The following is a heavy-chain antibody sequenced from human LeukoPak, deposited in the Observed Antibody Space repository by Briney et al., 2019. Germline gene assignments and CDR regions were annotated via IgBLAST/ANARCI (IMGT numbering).Heavy chain of an antibody. Sequence: ASVKVSCKASGYTFTSYGISWVRQAPGQGLEWMGWISAYNGNTNYAQKLQGRVTMTTDTSTSTVYMELSSLRSEDTAVYYCAREGEMATITHWGQGTLVTVSS. D-gene: IGHD5-24*01. CDR2: ISAYNGNT. J-gene: IGHJ4*02. CDR1: GYTFTSYG. CDR3: AREGEMATITH. V-gene: IGHV1-18*01.